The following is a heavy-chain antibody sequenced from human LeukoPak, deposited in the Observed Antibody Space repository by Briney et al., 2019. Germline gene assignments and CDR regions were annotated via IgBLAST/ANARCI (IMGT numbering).Heavy chain of an antibody. D-gene: IGHD3-22*01. Sequence: APVKVSCKASGYTFTGYYMHWVRQAPGQGLEWMGWINPNSGGSNYAQKFQGRVTMTRDTSISTAYMELSRLRSDDTAVYYCARDVPTMIVVVITDAFDIWGQGTIVTVSS. V-gene: IGHV1-2*02. J-gene: IGHJ3*02. CDR2: INPNSGGS. CDR1: GYTFTGYY. CDR3: ARDVPTMIVVVITDAFDI.